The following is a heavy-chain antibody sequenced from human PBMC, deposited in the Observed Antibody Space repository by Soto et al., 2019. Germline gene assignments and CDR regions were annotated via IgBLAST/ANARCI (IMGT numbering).Heavy chain of an antibody. Sequence: PVGSLRLSCAASGFTFSSYGMHWVRQAPGKGLEWVAVIWYDGSNKYYADSVKGRFTISRDNSKNTLYLQMNSLRAEDTAVYYCAREGFYYDSSGTYFQHWGQGTLVTVSS. J-gene: IGHJ1*01. CDR2: IWYDGSNK. CDR3: AREGFYYDSSGTYFQH. CDR1: GFTFSSYG. D-gene: IGHD3-22*01. V-gene: IGHV3-33*01.